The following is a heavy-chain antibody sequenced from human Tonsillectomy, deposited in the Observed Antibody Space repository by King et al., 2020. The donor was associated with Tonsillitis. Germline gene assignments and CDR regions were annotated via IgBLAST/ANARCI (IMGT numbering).Heavy chain of an antibody. D-gene: IGHD4-17*01. V-gene: IGHV3-23*01. CDR1: YA. J-gene: IGHJ4*02. CDR2: ISGNGVIT. Sequence: YAMTWFRQSPGKGLEWVSAISGNGVITTYADYVKVPFTIYLDNSNNALYLQMNSMIVEDTSVYYCAKESDGDYDSSIFCVYWGQGTLVTV. CDR3: AKESDGDYDSSIFCVY.